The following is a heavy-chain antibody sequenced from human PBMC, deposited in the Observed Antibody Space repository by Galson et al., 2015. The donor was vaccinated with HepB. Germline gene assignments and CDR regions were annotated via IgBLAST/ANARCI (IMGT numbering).Heavy chain of an antibody. D-gene: IGHD5-12*01. CDR2: IYPGDSDT. CDR1: GYSFTSYW. J-gene: IGHJ4*02. Sequence: QSGAEVKKPGESLKISCKGSGYSFTSYWIGWVRQMPGKGLEWMGIIYPGDSDTRYSPSFQGQVTISADKSISTAYLQWSSLKASDTAMYYCARPQSMGYSGYDYGFDYWGQGTLVTVSS. V-gene: IGHV5-51*03. CDR3: ARPQSMGYSGYDYGFDY.